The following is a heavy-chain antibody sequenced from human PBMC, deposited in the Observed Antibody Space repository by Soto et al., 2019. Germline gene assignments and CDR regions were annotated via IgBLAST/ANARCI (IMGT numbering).Heavy chain of an antibody. CDR2: IYYSGST. V-gene: IGHV4-31*03. D-gene: IGHD4-17*01. J-gene: IGHJ4*02. CDR3: ASGRSVTLFDN. Sequence: QVQLQESGPGLVKPSQTLSLTCTVSGGSISTGGYYWTWIRQHPGKGLEWIGYIYYSGSTYYNPSLTSRVTISVDKSKIQFSLKLSSVTAADTAVYYLASGRSVTLFDNWVQGTLVTVSS. CDR1: GGSISTGGYY.